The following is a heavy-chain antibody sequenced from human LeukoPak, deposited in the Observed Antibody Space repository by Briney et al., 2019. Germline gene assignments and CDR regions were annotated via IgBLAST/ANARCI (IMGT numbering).Heavy chain of an antibody. D-gene: IGHD6-19*01. CDR3: ARDRIAVTGSRWDAFDV. CDR2: TYYRSKWFN. CDR1: GDSVSSKSAA. Sequence: SQTLSLTCAISGDSVSSKSAAWTWIRQSPSRGLEWLGRTYYRSKWFNDYAVSVKSRITFNPDTSKNQFSLQLNSVTPEDTAVYYCARDRIAVTGSRWDAFDVWGQGTMVTVSS. V-gene: IGHV6-1*01. J-gene: IGHJ3*01.